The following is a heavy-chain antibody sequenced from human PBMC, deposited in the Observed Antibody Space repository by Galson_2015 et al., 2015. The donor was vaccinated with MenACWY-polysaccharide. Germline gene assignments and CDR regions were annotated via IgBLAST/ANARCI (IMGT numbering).Heavy chain of an antibody. D-gene: IGHD3-3*01. J-gene: IGHJ5*02. V-gene: IGHV3-23*01. Sequence: SLRLSCAASGFTFSTYWMHWVRHAPGKGLEWVSAIRSSGTNTYYADSVKGRFTISRDNSKNTLYLQMNSLRAEDTAVYYCAKDSTDFWSVAGRFDHWGQGTLVTVSS. CDR3: AKDSTDFWSVAGRFDH. CDR2: IRSSGTNT. CDR1: GFTFSTYW.